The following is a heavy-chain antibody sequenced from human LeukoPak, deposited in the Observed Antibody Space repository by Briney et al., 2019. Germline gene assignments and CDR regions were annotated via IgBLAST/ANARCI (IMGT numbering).Heavy chain of an antibody. Sequence: SVKVSCKASRGTFSSYAISWVRQAPGQGLEWMGRIIPILGIANYAQKFQGRVTITADKSTSTAYLELSSLRSEDTAVYYCARVIVTGPRGYSYGYYFDYWGQGTLVTVSS. CDR1: RGTFSSYA. J-gene: IGHJ4*02. D-gene: IGHD5-18*01. CDR3: ARVIVTGPRGYSYGYYFDY. V-gene: IGHV1-69*04. CDR2: IIPILGIA.